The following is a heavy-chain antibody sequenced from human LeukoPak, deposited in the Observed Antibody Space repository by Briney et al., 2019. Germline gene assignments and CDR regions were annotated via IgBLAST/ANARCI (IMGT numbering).Heavy chain of an antibody. CDR2: LGISGDYA. CDR3: ASRRMGATYFDY. V-gene: IGHV3-21*04. J-gene: IGHJ4*02. Sequence: GGSLRLSCVASGFTLSSYAVSWVRQAPGKGLQWVSSLGISGDYAWYADSVKGRFTISRDNAKNSLYLQMNSLRAEDTALYYCASRRMGATYFDYWGQGTLVTVSS. CDR1: GFTLSSYA. D-gene: IGHD1-26*01.